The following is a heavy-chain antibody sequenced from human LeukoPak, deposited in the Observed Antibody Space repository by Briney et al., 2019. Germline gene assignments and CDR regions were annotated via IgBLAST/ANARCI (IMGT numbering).Heavy chain of an antibody. V-gene: IGHV1-69*13. D-gene: IGHD2/OR15-2a*01. CDR1: GGTFSNYA. CDR2: IIPIFGTA. Sequence: ASVKVSCKASGGTFSNYAISWVRQAPGQGLEWMGGIIPIFGTANYAQKFQGRVTITADESTSTAYMELSSLRSEDTAVYYCARDHYFLKGMDVWGQGTTVTVSS. CDR3: ARDHYFLKGMDV. J-gene: IGHJ6*02.